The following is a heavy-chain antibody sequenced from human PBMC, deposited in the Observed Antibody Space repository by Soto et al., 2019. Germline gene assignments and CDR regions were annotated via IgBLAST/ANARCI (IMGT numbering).Heavy chain of an antibody. CDR2: INHSGST. J-gene: IGHJ6*03. D-gene: IGHD2-2*01. CDR3: ARVTRYCSSTSCYYYYYYMDV. CDR1: GGSFSGYY. Sequence: PSETLSLTCAVYGGSFSGYYWSWIRQPPGKGLEWIGEINHSGSTNYNPSLKSRVTISVDTSKNQFSLKLSSVTAADTAVYYCARVTRYCSSTSCYYYYYYMDVWGKGTTVTVSS. V-gene: IGHV4-34*01.